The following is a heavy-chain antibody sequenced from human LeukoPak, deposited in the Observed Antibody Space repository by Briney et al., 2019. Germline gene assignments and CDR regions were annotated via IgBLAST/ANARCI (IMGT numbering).Heavy chain of an antibody. D-gene: IGHD3-16*01. CDR1: GFSVSDYS. J-gene: IGHJ4*02. V-gene: IGHV3-11*05. CDR2: VMSGRGST. Sequence: GGSLRLSCAASGFSVSDYSISWIRQPPGKGPEWISYVMSGRGSTNYADSVKGRFTISRDNAKNSVALQLDGLRADDTAVYFCTRERRGSYYAFESWGQGTLVTVSS. CDR3: TRERRGSYYAFES.